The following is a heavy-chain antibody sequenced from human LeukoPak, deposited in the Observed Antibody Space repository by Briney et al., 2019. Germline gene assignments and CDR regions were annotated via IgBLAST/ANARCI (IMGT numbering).Heavy chain of an antibody. D-gene: IGHD3-3*01. Sequence: SGGSLRLSCVASGITFSSYSMNWVRQAPGKGLEWVSYISDSSTTIYYADSVKGRFTISRDNAKNSLYLQMNSLRAEDTAVCYCARDRGGAYDLWSGYYTGYFDYWGQGTLVPVSS. V-gene: IGHV3-48*01. CDR2: ISDSSTTI. CDR1: GITFSSYS. CDR3: ARDRGGAYDLWSGYYTGYFDY. J-gene: IGHJ4*02.